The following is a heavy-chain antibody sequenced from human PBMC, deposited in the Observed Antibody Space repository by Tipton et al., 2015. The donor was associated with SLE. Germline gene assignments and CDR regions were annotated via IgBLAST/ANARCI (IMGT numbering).Heavy chain of an antibody. D-gene: IGHD3-16*02. CDR3: TRATHLGELSCNS. J-gene: IGHJ1*01. CDR2: INPNSGGT. V-gene: IGHV1-2*06. Sequence: QVQLVQSGPEVKKPGASVKVSCKASGYTFTGYYMHWVRQAPGQGLEWMGRINPNSGGTNYAQKFQGRVTMTRDTSISTAYMELSRLRSDDTAVYYCTRATHLGELSCNSWGQGTLVTVSS. CDR1: GYTFTGYY.